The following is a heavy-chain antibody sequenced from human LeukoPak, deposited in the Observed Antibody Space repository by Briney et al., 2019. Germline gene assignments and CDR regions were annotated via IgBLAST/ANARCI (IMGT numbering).Heavy chain of an antibody. V-gene: IGHV3-66*01. Sequence: GGSLRLSCAASGFTVSSNYMSWVRQAPGKGLEWVSVIYSGGSTYYADSVKGRFTISRDNSKNTLYLQMNSLRAEDTAIYYCARVYKWLIRVGMDYWGQGTLVTVSS. D-gene: IGHD6-19*01. CDR3: ARVYKWLIRVGMDY. CDR1: GFTVSSNY. J-gene: IGHJ4*02. CDR2: IYSGGST.